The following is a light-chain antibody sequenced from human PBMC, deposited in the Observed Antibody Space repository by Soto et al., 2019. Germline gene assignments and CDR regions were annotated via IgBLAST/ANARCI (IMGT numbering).Light chain of an antibody. CDR3: QQYNRYAIS. V-gene: IGKV1-5*01. Sequence: DIQMTQSPSTLSASVGDRVTITCRASQSISSWLAWYQQKPGKAPNLLIFDASTLEGGVPSRFSGSGSGTEFTLTISSLQPDDFATYYCQQYNRYAISFGGGTKVE. J-gene: IGKJ4*01. CDR2: DAS. CDR1: QSISSW.